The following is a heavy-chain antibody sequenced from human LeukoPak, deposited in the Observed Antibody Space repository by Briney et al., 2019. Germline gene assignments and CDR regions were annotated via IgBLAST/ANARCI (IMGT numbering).Heavy chain of an antibody. CDR3: ARETRCSSTSCYRAEYFQY. D-gene: IGHD2-2*01. Sequence: SETLSLTCTVSGGSLGSGDYYWSWIRQPPGKGLEWIGYIYYSGSTYYNPSLKSRVTISVDTSKNQFSLKLSSVTAADMAVYYCARETRCSSTSCYRAEYFQYWGQGTLVTVSS. CDR1: GGSLGSGDYY. CDR2: IYYSGST. J-gene: IGHJ1*01. V-gene: IGHV4-30-4*08.